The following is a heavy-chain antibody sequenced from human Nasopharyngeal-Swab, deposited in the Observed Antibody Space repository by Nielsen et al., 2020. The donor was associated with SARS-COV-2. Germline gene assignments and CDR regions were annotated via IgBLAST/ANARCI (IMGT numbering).Heavy chain of an antibody. D-gene: IGHD6-13*01. CDR3: ARSPSSSWSTYYYGMDV. CDR1: GGSISSSSYY. Sequence: TLSLTCSVSGGSISSSSYYWGWIRQPPGKGLEWIGSIYYSGSTYYNPSLKSRVTISVHTSKNQFSLKLSSVTAADTAVYYCARSPSSSWSTYYYGMDVWGQGTTVTVSS. J-gene: IGHJ6*02. CDR2: IYYSGST. V-gene: IGHV4-39*01.